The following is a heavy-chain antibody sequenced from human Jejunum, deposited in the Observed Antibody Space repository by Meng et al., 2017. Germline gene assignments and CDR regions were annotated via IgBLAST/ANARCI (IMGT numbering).Heavy chain of an antibody. CDR2: IYWDDDK. CDR1: GVSLSSTGVS. V-gene: IGHV2-5*02. CDR3: THRREDPRSAFYYLYY. J-gene: IGHJ4*02. D-gene: IGHD2-15*01. Sequence: QITLKESGPTLVKPTQTLTLTCSLSGVSLSSTGVSVGWIRQPPGKALEWLALIYWDDDKRYNPSLMSRLTITKDTSMNHVVLTMTNIDPVDTGTYYCTHRREDPRSAFYYLYYWGRGTLVTVSS.